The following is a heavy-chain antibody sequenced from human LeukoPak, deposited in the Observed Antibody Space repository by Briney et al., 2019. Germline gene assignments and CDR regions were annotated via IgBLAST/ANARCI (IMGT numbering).Heavy chain of an antibody. CDR2: IYYSGST. CDR3: GGGGGGGYYFDY. J-gene: IGHJ4*02. V-gene: IGHV4-31*09. Sequence: PSQTLSLTCTVSGGSISSGGYYWSWIRQHPGKGLEWIGHIYYSGSTNYNPSLKSRVTISVDTSKNQFSLKLSSVTAADTAVYFWGGGGGGGYYFDYWGQGTLVTVSS. CDR1: GGSISSGGYY. D-gene: IGHD3-16*01.